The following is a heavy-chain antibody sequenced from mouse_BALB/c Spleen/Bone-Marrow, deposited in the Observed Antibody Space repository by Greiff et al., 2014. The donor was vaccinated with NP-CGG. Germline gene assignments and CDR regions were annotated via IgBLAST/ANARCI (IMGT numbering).Heavy chain of an antibody. J-gene: IGHJ4*01. V-gene: IGHV1-80*01. D-gene: IGHD2-14*01. CDR2: IYPGDGDT. CDR1: GYAFSSYW. Sequence: QVQLKESGAELVRPGSSVKISCKASGYAFSSYWMNWGKQRPGQGLEWIGQIYPGDGDTNYNGNFKDKATLTVDRSSSTAFMQLSSLTSEDSAVYFCARWYRDPHFAMDYWGPGTSVTVSS. CDR3: ARWYRDPHFAMDY.